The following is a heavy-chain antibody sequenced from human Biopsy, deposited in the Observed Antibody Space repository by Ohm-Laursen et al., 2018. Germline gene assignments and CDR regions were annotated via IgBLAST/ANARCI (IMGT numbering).Heavy chain of an antibody. Sequence: SLRLSCAASGFSFSDYYMIWIRQAPGKGLEWVSYIGSSGRTMYYADSVKGRFTISRDNANKSLYLQMNSLRAEDTAVYYCATTRSFDNWGQGTLVTVSS. V-gene: IGHV3-11*01. CDR1: GFSFSDYY. CDR2: IGSSGRTM. J-gene: IGHJ4*02. CDR3: ATTRSFDN. D-gene: IGHD5-24*01.